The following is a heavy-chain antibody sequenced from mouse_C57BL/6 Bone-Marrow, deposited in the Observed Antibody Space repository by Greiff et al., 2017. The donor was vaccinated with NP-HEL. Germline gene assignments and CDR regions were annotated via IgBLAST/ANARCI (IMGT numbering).Heavy chain of an antibody. V-gene: IGHV1-63*01. CDR1: GYTFTNYW. J-gene: IGHJ2*01. CDR2: IYPGGGYT. D-gene: IGHD2-12*01. CDR3: ARSDCVSYYFDY. Sequence: QVQLQQSGAELVRPGTSVKMSCKASGYTFTNYWIGWVKQRPGHGLEWIGDIYPGGGYTNYNEKFKGKATLTADKSSSTAYMQFRSLTSEDSAFYYCARSDCVSYYFDYWGQGTTLTVSS.